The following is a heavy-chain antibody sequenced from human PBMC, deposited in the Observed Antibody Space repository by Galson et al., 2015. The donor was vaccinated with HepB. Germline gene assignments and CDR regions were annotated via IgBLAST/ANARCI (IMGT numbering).Heavy chain of an antibody. CDR3: ARFPSSGTTVDF. V-gene: IGHV3-21*01. CDR1: GFTFSSYS. J-gene: IGHJ4*02. Sequence: SLRLSCAASGFTFSSYSMNWVRQAPGKGLEWVSSINDRSNYIYYADSVKGRFTISRDNAKNSLYLQMNSLRAEDTAIYYCARFPSSGTTVDFWGQGTLVTVSS. D-gene: IGHD1-26*01. CDR2: INDRSNYI.